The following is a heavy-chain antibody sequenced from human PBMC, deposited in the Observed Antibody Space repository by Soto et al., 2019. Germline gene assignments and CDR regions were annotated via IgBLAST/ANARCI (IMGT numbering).Heavy chain of an antibody. J-gene: IGHJ4*02. V-gene: IGHV3-9*01. D-gene: IGHD3-22*01. CDR3: AKDNADSSGYYNPFDY. CDR1: GFTFDDYA. CDR2: ISWNSGSI. Sequence: GGSPRLSCAASGFTFDDYAMHWVRQAPGKGLEWVSGISWNSGSIGYADSVKGRFTISRDNAKNSLYLQMNSLRAEDTALYYCAKDNADSSGYYNPFDYWGQGTLVTVSS.